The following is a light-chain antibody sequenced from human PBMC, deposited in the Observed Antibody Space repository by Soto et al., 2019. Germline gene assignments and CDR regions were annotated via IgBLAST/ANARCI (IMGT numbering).Light chain of an antibody. CDR1: SSDIGGYNF. V-gene: IGLV2-14*01. J-gene: IGLJ1*01. Sequence: QSALTQPASVSGSPGQSITISCTGASSDIGGYNFVSWYQQHPGKVPKLIIYEVSNRPSGISNRFSGSKSGNTASLTISGLQAEDEADYYCSSYTSSTTRVFGTATKLTVL. CDR2: EVS. CDR3: SSYTSSTTRV.